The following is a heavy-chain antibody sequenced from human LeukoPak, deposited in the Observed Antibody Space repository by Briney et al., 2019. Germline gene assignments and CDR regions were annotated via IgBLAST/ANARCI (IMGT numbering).Heavy chain of an antibody. CDR3: ARGGVYFDY. D-gene: IGHD3-16*01. J-gene: IGHJ4*02. CDR2: IYYSGST. V-gene: IGHV4-59*01. CDR1: GGSISSYY. Sequence: SSETLSLTCTVSGGSISSYYWSWIRQPPGKGLEWIGYIYYSGSTNYNPSLKSRVTISVDTSKNQFSLKLSSVTAADTAVYYCARGGVYFDYWGQGTLVTVSS.